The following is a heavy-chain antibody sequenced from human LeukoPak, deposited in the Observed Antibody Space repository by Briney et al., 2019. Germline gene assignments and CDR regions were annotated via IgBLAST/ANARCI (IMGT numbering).Heavy chain of an antibody. J-gene: IGHJ4*02. CDR2: IYYSGST. V-gene: IGHV4-39*01. CDR3: ASDLGYCSSTSCRHGDY. CDR1: GGSISSSSYY. Sequence: SETLSLTCTVSGGSISSSSYYWGWIRQPPGKGLEWIGSIYYSGSTYYNPSLKSRVTISVDTSKNQFSLKLSSVPAADTAVYYCASDLGYCSSTSCRHGDYWGQGTLVTVSS. D-gene: IGHD2-2*01.